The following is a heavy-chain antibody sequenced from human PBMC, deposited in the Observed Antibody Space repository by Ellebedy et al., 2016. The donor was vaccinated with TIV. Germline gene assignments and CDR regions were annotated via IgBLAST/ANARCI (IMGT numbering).Heavy chain of an antibody. Sequence: GESLKISXVASGFTFSDYNMNWVRQAPGKGLEHISFITPSSGDIYYTDSVQGRFTMSRDNAKNSVHLQMTSLRAEDTAVYYCARDCLSSAYYPNWYFDLWGRGTLVTVSS. CDR2: ITPSSGDI. J-gene: IGHJ2*01. CDR3: ARDCLSSAYYPNWYFDL. V-gene: IGHV3-21*05. CDR1: GFTFSDYN. D-gene: IGHD3-22*01.